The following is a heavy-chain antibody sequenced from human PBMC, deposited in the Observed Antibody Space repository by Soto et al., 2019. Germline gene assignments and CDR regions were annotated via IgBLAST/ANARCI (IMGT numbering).Heavy chain of an antibody. Sequence: PGGSLRLSCNCSGFRFSEHAMTWVRQAPGRGLEWVGFIRNTPYGGTTDYAASVRGRFTISRDDSASIAYLQMNSLKTEDSGLYYCSRGSFGYYGPWGPGTLVTVSS. V-gene: IGHV3-49*04. CDR1: GFRFSEHA. CDR3: SRGSFGYYGP. J-gene: IGHJ5*02. CDR2: IRNTPYGGTT. D-gene: IGHD2-2*03.